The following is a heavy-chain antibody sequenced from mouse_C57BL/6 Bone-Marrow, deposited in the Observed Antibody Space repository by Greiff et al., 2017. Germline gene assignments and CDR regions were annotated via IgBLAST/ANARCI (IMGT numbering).Heavy chain of an antibody. CDR2: IYPGDGDT. CDR1: GYAFSSSW. Sequence: VQGVESGPELVKPGASVKISCKASGYAFSSSWMNWVKQRPGKGLEWIGRIYPGDGDTNYNGKFKGKATLTADKSSSTAYMQLSRLTSEDSAVYFCARGGYDAWFAYWGQGTLVTVSA. J-gene: IGHJ3*01. CDR3: ARGGYDAWFAY. D-gene: IGHD2-2*01. V-gene: IGHV1-82*01.